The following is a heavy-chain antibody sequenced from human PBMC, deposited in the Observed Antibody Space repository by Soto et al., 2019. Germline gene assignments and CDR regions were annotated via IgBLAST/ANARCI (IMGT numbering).Heavy chain of an antibody. J-gene: IGHJ4*02. V-gene: IGHV3-23*01. D-gene: IGHD6-6*01. CDR1: EFKFGRNG. Sequence: PGXSTKLSGVGSEFKFGRNGISWVLQTKRKGLEWVSAIGDSGGSTYYADSVKGRFTISRDNSKNTLYLQMNSLRAQDTAVYYCAKRVEYSSSTHYFDSWGQGTLVTVSS. CDR3: AKRVEYSSSTHYFDS. CDR2: IGDSGGST.